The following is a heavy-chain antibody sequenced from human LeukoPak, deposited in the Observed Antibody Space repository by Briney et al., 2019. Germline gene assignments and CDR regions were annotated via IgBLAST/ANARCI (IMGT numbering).Heavy chain of an antibody. V-gene: IGHV3-21*01. Sequence: GGSLRLSCAASGFTFSSYSMNWVRQAPGKGLEWVSSISSSSSYIYYADSVKGRFTTSRDNAKNSLYLQMNSLRAEDTAVYYCAAGIFPTDYWGQGTLVTVSS. J-gene: IGHJ4*02. CDR2: ISSSSSYI. D-gene: IGHD2-15*01. CDR1: GFTFSSYS. CDR3: AAGIFPTDY.